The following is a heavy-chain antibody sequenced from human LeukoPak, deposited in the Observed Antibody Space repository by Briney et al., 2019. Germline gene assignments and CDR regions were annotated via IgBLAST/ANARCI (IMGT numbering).Heavy chain of an antibody. CDR1: GFTFRNYA. Sequence: RPGGSLRLSCAGSGFTFRNYAMSWVRQAPGKGLEWFSVISSSGGSTYYADSVKGRFTISRDNSKNTLYLQMNSLRAEDTAVYYCAKDRWYTAMGLFDYWGQGTLVTVSS. CDR2: ISSSGGST. J-gene: IGHJ4*02. V-gene: IGHV3-23*01. CDR3: AKDRWYTAMGLFDY. D-gene: IGHD5-18*01.